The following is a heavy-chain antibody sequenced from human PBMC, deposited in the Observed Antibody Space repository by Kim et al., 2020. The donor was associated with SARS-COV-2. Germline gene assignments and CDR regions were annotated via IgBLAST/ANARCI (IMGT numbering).Heavy chain of an antibody. CDR3: ARARTYNYYDSSGPLDY. V-gene: IGHV3-30*04. CDR1: GFTFSSYA. Sequence: GGSLRLSCAASGFTFSSYAMHWVRQAPGKGLEWVAVISYDGSNKYYADSVKGRFTISRDNSKNTLYLQMNSLRAEDTAVYYCARARTYNYYDSSGPLDYW. J-gene: IGHJ4*01. D-gene: IGHD3-22*01. CDR2: ISYDGSNK.